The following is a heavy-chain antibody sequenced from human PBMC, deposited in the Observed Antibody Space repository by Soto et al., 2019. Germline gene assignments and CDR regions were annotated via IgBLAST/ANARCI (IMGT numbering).Heavy chain of an antibody. V-gene: IGHV4-59*01. CDR2: IYYSGST. CDR3: TRDLNRRALFDY. Sequence: SETLSLTCTVSGGSISSYYWSWIRQPPGKGLEWIGYIYYSGSTNYNPSLKSRVTISVDTSKNQFSLKLSSVTAADTAVYYCTRDLNRRALFDYWGQGTLVTVSS. CDR1: GGSISSYY. J-gene: IGHJ4*02.